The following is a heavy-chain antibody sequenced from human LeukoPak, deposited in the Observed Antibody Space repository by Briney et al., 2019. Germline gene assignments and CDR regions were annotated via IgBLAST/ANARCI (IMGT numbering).Heavy chain of an antibody. CDR2: ISYDGSNK. Sequence: GGSLRLSCAASGFXFSSYAMHWVRQAPGKGLEWLAVISYDGSNKYYADSVKGRFTISRDNSKNTLYLQMNSLRAEDTAVYYCARENWVKDYWGQGTLVTVSS. CDR1: GFXFSSYA. CDR3: ARENWVKDY. D-gene: IGHD2-21*01. J-gene: IGHJ4*02. V-gene: IGHV3-30-3*01.